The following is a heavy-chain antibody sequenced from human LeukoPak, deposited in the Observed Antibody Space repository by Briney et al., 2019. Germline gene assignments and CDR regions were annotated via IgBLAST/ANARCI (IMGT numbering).Heavy chain of an antibody. Sequence: GGSLRLSCAASGFTFDDYAMHWVRQAPGKGLEWVSGISWNSGSIGYADSVKGRFTISRDNAKNSLYLQMNSLRAEDTAVYYCASHYDSSFFDYWGQGTLVTVSS. V-gene: IGHV3-9*01. CDR2: ISWNSGSI. CDR1: GFTFDDYA. D-gene: IGHD3-22*01. CDR3: ASHYDSSFFDY. J-gene: IGHJ4*02.